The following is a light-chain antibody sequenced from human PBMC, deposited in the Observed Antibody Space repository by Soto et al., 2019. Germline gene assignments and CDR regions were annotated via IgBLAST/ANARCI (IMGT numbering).Light chain of an antibody. CDR1: QSVSNY. CDR3: QQRSNWPPIT. Sequence: EIVLTQSRATLSLSPGERATLSCRASQSVSNYLGWFQQKPGQAPRLLIYDASNRATGVPARFSGSGSGTDFTLTIRSLEPEDFAVYYCQQRSNWPPITFGQGTRLEIK. CDR2: DAS. J-gene: IGKJ5*01. V-gene: IGKV3-11*01.